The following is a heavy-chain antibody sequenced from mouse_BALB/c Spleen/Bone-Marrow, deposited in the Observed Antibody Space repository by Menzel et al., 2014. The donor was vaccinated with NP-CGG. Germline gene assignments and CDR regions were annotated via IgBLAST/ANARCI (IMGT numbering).Heavy chain of an antibody. CDR2: IDPANGNT. V-gene: IGHV14-3*02. CDR1: GFNIKDTY. J-gene: IGHJ4*01. Sequence: EVQLQQSGAELVEPGASVKLSCTASGFNIKDTYMHWVKQRPEQGLEWIGRIDPANGNTKYDPKFQGKATITADTSSNTAYLQLSSLTSEDTAVYYRARWEYYAMDYWGQGTSVTVSS. D-gene: IGHD4-1*01. CDR3: ARWEYYAMDY.